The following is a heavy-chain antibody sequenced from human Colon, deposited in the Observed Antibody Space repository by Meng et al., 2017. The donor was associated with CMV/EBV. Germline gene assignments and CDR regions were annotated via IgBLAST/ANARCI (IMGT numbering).Heavy chain of an antibody. D-gene: IGHD3-3*01. V-gene: IGHV3-30*04. J-gene: IGHJ4*02. CDR3: ARGSGEWLSSYFDY. Sequence: GGSLRLSCAASGFTFSSYTMNWVRQAPGKGLEWVAAISYDGYRKDYADSVKGRLTFFRNNSQNTLYLQMNNLGADDTAVYYCARGSGEWLSSYFDYWGQGTLVTVSS. CDR2: ISYDGYRK. CDR1: GFTFSSYT.